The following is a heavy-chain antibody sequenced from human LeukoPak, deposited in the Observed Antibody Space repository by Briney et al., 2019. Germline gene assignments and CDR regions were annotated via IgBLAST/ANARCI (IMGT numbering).Heavy chain of an antibody. CDR3: AREEISTMIHAY. CDR2: IYYSGST. D-gene: IGHD3-22*01. J-gene: IGHJ4*02. CDR1: GGSISSSSYY. V-gene: IGHV4-39*02. Sequence: PSETLSLTCTVSGGSISSSSYYWGWIRQPPGKGLEWIGSIYYSGSTYYNPSLKSRVTISVDTSKNQFSLKLSSVTAADTAVYYCAREEISTMIHAYWGQGTLVTVSS.